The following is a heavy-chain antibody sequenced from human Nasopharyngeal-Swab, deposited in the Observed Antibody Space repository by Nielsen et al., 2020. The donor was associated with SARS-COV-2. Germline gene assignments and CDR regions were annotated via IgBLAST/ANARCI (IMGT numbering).Heavy chain of an antibody. CDR1: GFTFSSFG. CDR2: IAHDASNE. Sequence: GESLKISCAASGFTFSSFGMHWVRQAPGKGLEWVAFIAHDASNEYYGDSVKGRFSISRDNSKSTLDLQMNSLRAEDTAVYYCAKDYDIGYWGQGTLVTVSS. D-gene: IGHD3-9*01. J-gene: IGHJ4*02. CDR3: AKDYDIGY. V-gene: IGHV3-30*18.